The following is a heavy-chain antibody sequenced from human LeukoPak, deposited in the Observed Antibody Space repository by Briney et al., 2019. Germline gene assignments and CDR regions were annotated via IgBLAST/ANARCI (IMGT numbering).Heavy chain of an antibody. J-gene: IGHJ3*02. V-gene: IGHV5-10-1*01. CDR2: IDPSDSYT. Sequence: NRGESLKISCKGSGYSFTSYWISWVRQMPGKGLEWMGRIDPSDSYTNYSPSFQGHVTISADKSISTAYLQWSSLKASDTAMYYCASHGYDTSNRDFDIWGQGTMVTVSS. CDR3: ASHGYDTSNRDFDI. CDR1: GYSFTSYW. D-gene: IGHD4-11*01.